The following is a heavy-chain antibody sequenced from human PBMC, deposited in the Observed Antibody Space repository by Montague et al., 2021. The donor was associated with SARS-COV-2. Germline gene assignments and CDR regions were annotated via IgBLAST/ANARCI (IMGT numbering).Heavy chain of an antibody. Sequence: SETLSLTCAVYGGSFSGYYWSWIRQPPGKGLEWIGEINHSGSTXXXSSXXXRVTISADTSKKQFSLKMSSVTAADTAVYYCARGSGCRYCDFLTGSSSYFDYWGQGTLVTVSS. CDR1: GGSFSGYY. CDR2: INHSGST. J-gene: IGHJ4*02. CDR3: ARGSGCRYCDFLTGSSSYFDY. V-gene: IGHV4-34*01. D-gene: IGHD3-9*01.